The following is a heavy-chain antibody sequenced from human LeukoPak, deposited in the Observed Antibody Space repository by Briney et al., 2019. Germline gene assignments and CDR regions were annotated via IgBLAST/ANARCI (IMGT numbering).Heavy chain of an antibody. Sequence: PGGSLRPSCAASGFTFSNYGMHWVRQAPGKGLEWVAVIWYDGSNKYCADSVKGRFTISRDNSKNMLYLQMSSLRAEDTAVYYCARYYSNSLDYWGQGTLVTVSS. D-gene: IGHD4-11*01. CDR3: ARYYSNSLDY. CDR2: IWYDGSNK. V-gene: IGHV3-33*01. CDR1: GFTFSNYG. J-gene: IGHJ4*02.